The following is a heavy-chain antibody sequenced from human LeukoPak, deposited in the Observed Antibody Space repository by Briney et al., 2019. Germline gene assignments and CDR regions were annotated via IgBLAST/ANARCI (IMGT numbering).Heavy chain of an antibody. J-gene: IGHJ4*02. CDR2: ISGGGGNT. Sequence: GGSLRLSCAASKFAFSSYAMSWVRQAPGKGLEWVSAISGGGGNTYYADSVKGRFTISRDNSKNTLYLQMNSLRAEDTAVYYCARDNAPYTSSSSGLGLFDYWGQGTLVTVSS. CDR3: ARDNAPYTSSSSGLGLFDY. V-gene: IGHV3-23*01. D-gene: IGHD6-6*01. CDR1: KFAFSSYA.